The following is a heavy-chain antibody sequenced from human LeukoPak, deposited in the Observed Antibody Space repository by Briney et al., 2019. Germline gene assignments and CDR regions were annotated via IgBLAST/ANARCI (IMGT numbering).Heavy chain of an antibody. CDR3: SRDGRQWLVARSCDY. CDR2: ISSSGNTM. V-gene: IGHV3-48*04. Sequence: GGSLRLSCAVSGLTFSSYSMNWVRQAPGKGLEWLSYISSSGNTMYYADSVKGRFTISRDNAKNSLYVQMNSLRAEDRSVYCGSRDGRQWLVARSCDYWGQAALVTVSS. D-gene: IGHD6-19*01. J-gene: IGHJ4*02. CDR1: GLTFSSYS.